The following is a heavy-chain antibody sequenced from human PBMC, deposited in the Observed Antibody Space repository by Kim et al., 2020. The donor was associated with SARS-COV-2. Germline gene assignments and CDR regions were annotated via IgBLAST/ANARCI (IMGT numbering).Heavy chain of an antibody. V-gene: IGHV3-30-3*01. J-gene: IGHJ3*02. Sequence: GGSLRLSCAASGFTFSSYAMHWVRQAPGKGLEWVAVISYDGSNKYYADSVKGRFTISRDNSKNTLYLQMNSLRAEDTAVYYCARGRPRITMNVVVTRNVYASCDIWGQGKMVTLSS. CDR1: GFTFSSYA. D-gene: IGHD3-22*01. CDR3: ARGRPRITMNVVVTRNVYASCDI. CDR2: ISYDGSNK.